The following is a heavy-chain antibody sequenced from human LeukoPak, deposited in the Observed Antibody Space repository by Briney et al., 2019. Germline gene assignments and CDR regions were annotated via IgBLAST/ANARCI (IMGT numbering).Heavy chain of an antibody. Sequence: SETLSLTCAVYGGSFSGYYWSWIRQPPGKGLEWIGEINHSGSTNYNPSLKSRVTISVDTSKNQFSLKLSSVTAADTAVYYCARGLRFGHIVVVTAIRGHDAFDIWGQGTMVTVSS. V-gene: IGHV4-34*01. CDR1: GGSFSGYY. D-gene: IGHD2-21*02. CDR3: ARGLRFGHIVVVTAIRGHDAFDI. CDR2: INHSGST. J-gene: IGHJ3*02.